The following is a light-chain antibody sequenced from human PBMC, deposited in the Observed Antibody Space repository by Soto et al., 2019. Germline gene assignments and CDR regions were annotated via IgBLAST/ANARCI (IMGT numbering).Light chain of an antibody. CDR2: DAS. CDR3: QQPNADPYT. Sequence: DIQMTQSPSSVSLSLGDRVTLSCRASHVVRSCLAWYQQKPGKAPNLLIYDASTMKTGVPSRFSGSGSGTDFTLTISSLEPEDFETYYGQQPNADPYTFGQGTKLEIK. V-gene: IGKV1-12*02. J-gene: IGKJ1*01. CDR1: HVVRSC.